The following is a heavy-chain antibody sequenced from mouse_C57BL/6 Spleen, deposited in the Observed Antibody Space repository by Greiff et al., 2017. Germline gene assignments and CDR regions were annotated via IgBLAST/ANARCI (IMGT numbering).Heavy chain of an antibody. CDR2: IDPETGGT. CDR1: GYTFTDYE. CDR3: TRPLWSFYAMDY. Sequence: QVQLQQSGAELVRPGASVTLSCKASGYTFTDYEMHWVKQTPVHGLEWIGAIDPETGGTAYNQKFKGKAILTADKSSSTAYMELRSLTSEDSAVYYCTRPLWSFYAMDYWGQGTSVTVSS. V-gene: IGHV1-15*01. D-gene: IGHD1-1*02. J-gene: IGHJ4*01.